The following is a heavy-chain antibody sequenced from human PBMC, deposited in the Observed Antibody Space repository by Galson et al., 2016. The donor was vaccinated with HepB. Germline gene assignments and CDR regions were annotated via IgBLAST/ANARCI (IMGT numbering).Heavy chain of an antibody. CDR3: ARVWAYCGCDCYSSGFSP. J-gene: IGHJ5*02. V-gene: IGHV3-74*01. CDR2: IKSDGTNT. CDR1: GFTYSSYW. Sequence: SLRLSCAASGFTYSSYWMHWVRQAPGKGLVWVSRIKSDGTNTSYADSVKGRFTISRYNAKNTLYLQMNRLRAEDTAVYYCARVWAYCGCDCYSSGFSPWGQGTLVTVSS. D-gene: IGHD2-21*02.